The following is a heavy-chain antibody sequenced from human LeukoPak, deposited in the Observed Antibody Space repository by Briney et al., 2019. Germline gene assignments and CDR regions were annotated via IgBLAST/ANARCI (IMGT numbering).Heavy chain of an antibody. D-gene: IGHD5-12*01. V-gene: IGHV1-46*01. Sequence: GASVKVSCKASGYSFTSHYMHWERQAPGQGLEWMGLINPSGSSTLYAQKFQGRVTMTRDMSTTTDYMELSSLRSDDTAVYYCARGAYSGYDRKYYYMDVWGKGTTVTISS. CDR3: ARGAYSGYDRKYYYMDV. CDR2: INPSGSST. J-gene: IGHJ6*03. CDR1: GYSFTSHY.